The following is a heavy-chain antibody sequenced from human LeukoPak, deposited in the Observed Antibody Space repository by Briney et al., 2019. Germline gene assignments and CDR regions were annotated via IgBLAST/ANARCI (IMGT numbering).Heavy chain of an antibody. V-gene: IGHV4-4*07. CDR2: IYTSGST. D-gene: IGHD5-18*01. CDR3: PRVGGEYNYGYFDS. J-gene: IGHJ4*02. CDR1: GGSISSYY. Sequence: SETLSLTRTVSGGSISSYYCNWIRQPAGKGLQWIGRIYTSGSTNYNPSLKSRVTTSVDTSKNQFSLKLSSVTAADTAVYYCPRVGGEYNYGYFDSWGQGTLVTVSS.